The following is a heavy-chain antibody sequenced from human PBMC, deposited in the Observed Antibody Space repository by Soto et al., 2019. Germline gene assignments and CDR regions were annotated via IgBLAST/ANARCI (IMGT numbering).Heavy chain of an antibody. CDR3: TRGAYDILTGPTSEGYYYYGMDV. CDR2: IRSKAYGGTT. D-gene: IGHD3-9*01. Sequence: GGSLRLSCTAPGFTFGAYAMSWFRQAPGRGLEWVGFIRSKAYGGTTEYAASVKGRFTISRDDSKSIAYLQMNSLKTEDTAVYYGTRGAYDILTGPTSEGYYYYGMDVWGQGTTVTVSS. J-gene: IGHJ6*02. V-gene: IGHV3-49*03. CDR1: GFTFGAYA.